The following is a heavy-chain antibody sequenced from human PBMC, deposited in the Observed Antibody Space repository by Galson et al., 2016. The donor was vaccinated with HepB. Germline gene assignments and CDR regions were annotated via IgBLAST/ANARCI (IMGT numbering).Heavy chain of an antibody. CDR3: ARDRYYYDSRGYYSNDGFDI. J-gene: IGHJ3*02. CDR2: LNGRTGRT. CDR1: GFTFNSYD. D-gene: IGHD3-22*01. Sequence: SLRLSCAASGFTFNSYDMSWVRQAPGKGLEWVSVLNGRTGRTYYADSVKGRFIISRDNSKNTVYLQMNSLRAEDTAVYYCARDRYYYDSRGYYSNDGFDIWGQGTMVTVSS. V-gene: IGHV3-23*01.